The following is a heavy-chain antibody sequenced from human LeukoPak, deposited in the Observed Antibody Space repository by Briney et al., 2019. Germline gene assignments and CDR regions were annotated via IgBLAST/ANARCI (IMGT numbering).Heavy chain of an antibody. Sequence: PSETLSLTCTVSGGSISSSSYYWGWIRQPPGKGLEWIGSIYYSGSTYYNPSLKSRVTISVDTSKNQFSLKLSSVTAADTAVYYCARDREDYDFWSGYYYFDYWGQGTLVTVSS. D-gene: IGHD3-3*01. CDR3: ARDREDYDFWSGYYYFDY. CDR2: IYYSGST. J-gene: IGHJ4*02. V-gene: IGHV4-39*02. CDR1: GGSISSSSYY.